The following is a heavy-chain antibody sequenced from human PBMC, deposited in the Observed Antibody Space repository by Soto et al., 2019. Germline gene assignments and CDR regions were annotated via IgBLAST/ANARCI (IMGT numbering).Heavy chain of an antibody. D-gene: IGHD3-3*01. CDR2: IYPGDSNT. CDR1: GYSFTSYW. J-gene: IGHJ6*02. Sequence: GESLKISCKGSGYSFTSYWIGWVRQMPGKGLEWMGIIYPGDSNTRYSPSLQGQVTISVDKSISTAYLQWSSLKATDTAMYYCARHAYDFLSVHPNPRYYYGMDVWGQGTTVTVSS. V-gene: IGHV5-51*01. CDR3: ARHAYDFLSVHPNPRYYYGMDV.